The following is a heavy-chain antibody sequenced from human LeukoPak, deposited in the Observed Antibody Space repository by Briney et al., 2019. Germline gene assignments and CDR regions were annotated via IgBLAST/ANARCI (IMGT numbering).Heavy chain of an antibody. CDR1: EFTFSNYN. Sequence: PGGSLRLSCAASEFTFSNYNMNWARQAPGKGLEWVSSISSSGSYIYYADSVQGRFTISRDNAKNSLYLQMNSLRAEDTAVYYCARVPGYNDYEGAFDIWGRGTMVTVSS. CDR3: ARVPGYNDYEGAFDI. CDR2: ISSSGSYI. D-gene: IGHD5-12*01. V-gene: IGHV3-21*01. J-gene: IGHJ3*02.